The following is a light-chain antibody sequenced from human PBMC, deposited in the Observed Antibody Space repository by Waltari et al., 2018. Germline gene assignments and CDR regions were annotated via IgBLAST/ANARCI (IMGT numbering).Light chain of an antibody. Sequence: QSALTQPASVSGSPGQSITISCTGTRSDVGGFNYVSWYQQYPGKAPKLMIYDVSNRPSGVSNRFSDSKSGNTASLTISGLQAEDEADYYCSSYTSSDSLNVFGTGTKVTVL. J-gene: IGLJ1*01. V-gene: IGLV2-14*03. CDR2: DVS. CDR1: RSDVGGFNY. CDR3: SSYTSSDSLNV.